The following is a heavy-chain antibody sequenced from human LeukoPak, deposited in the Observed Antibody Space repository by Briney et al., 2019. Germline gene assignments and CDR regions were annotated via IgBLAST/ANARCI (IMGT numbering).Heavy chain of an antibody. V-gene: IGHV3-53*01. D-gene: IGHD5-18*01. CDR1: GFTFNTNY. CDR3: ARDTAMAY. Sequence: PGGSLRLSCAASGFTFNTNYMSWVRQAPGKGLEWVSVIYRGCDTYHADSVTGRFTISRDSSENTLYLQMNSLRAEDTAVYYCARDTAMAYWGQGTLVTVSS. J-gene: IGHJ4*02. CDR2: IYRGCDT.